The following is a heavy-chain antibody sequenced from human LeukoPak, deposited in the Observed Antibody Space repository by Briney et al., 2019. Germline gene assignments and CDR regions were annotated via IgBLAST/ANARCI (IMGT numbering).Heavy chain of an antibody. CDR3: ARGYYDSSGSYYFDY. Sequence: SETLSLTCTVAGGSISSYYWGWIRQPPGKGLEWMGFIYYSGSTNYNPSLKSRVTISVDTSKNQFSLKLSSVTAADTAVYYCARGYYDSSGSYYFDYWGQGTLVTVSS. V-gene: IGHV4-59*01. D-gene: IGHD3-22*01. J-gene: IGHJ4*02. CDR2: IYYSGST. CDR1: GGSISSYY.